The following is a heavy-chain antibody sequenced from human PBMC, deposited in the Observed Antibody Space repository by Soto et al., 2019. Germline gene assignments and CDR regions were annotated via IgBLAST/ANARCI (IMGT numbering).Heavy chain of an antibody. CDR2: IIPILGIA. CDR3: ARGYCSGGSCYLDY. J-gene: IGHJ4*02. V-gene: IGHV1-69*02. Sequence: SVKVSCKASGGTFSSYTISWVRQAPGQGLEWMGRIIPILGIANYAQKFQGRVTITADKSTSTAYMELSSLRSEDTAVYYCARGYCSGGSCYLDYWGQGTLVTVSS. D-gene: IGHD2-15*01. CDR1: GGTFSSYT.